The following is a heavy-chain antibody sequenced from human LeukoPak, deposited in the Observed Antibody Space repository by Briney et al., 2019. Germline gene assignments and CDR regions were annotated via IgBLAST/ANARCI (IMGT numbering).Heavy chain of an antibody. V-gene: IGHV1-18*01. CDR2: ISAYNGNT. Sequence: ASVKVSCKVSGYTLTELSMHWVRQAPGQGLEWMGWISAYNGNTNYAQKHQDRVTMTTDTSTGTAYIELRSLRSDDTVVYYCARSAYDFWSATTAGDYWGQGTLVTVSS. D-gene: IGHD3-3*01. CDR1: GYTLTELS. CDR3: ARSAYDFWSATTAGDY. J-gene: IGHJ4*02.